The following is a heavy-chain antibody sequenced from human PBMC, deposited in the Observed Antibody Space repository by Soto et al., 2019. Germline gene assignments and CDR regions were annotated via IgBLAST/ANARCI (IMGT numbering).Heavy chain of an antibody. CDR1: GFNLGSYA. Sequence: EVQLVESGGGLVQPGGSLRLSCAASGFNLGSYAMNWIRQAPGKGLEWVAYISTTSTIIRYADSLKGRFTVSRDNAKNSLDRQMNSLRAEDTAVYYCARYGSGGVSVDNWGQGTLVTVSS. D-gene: IGHD3-10*01. V-gene: IGHV3-48*01. CDR2: ISTTSTII. CDR3: ARYGSGGVSVDN. J-gene: IGHJ4*02.